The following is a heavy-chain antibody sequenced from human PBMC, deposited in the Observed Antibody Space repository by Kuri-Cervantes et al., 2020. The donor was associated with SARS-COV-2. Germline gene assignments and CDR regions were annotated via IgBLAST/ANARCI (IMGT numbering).Heavy chain of an antibody. Sequence: LSLTCAASGFTFSSYAMHWVRQAPGKGLEWVAVISYDGSNKYYADSVKGRFTISRDNAKNSLYLQMNSLRAEDTAVYYCAREPLYSPYDYWGQGTLVTVSS. CDR2: ISYDGSNK. D-gene: IGHD2-15*01. V-gene: IGHV3-30*04. CDR1: GFTFSSYA. CDR3: AREPLYSPYDY. J-gene: IGHJ4*02.